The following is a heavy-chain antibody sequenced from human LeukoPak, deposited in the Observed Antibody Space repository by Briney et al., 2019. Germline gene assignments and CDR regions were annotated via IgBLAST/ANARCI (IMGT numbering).Heavy chain of an antibody. D-gene: IGHD1-26*01. CDR3: ARATARYMDV. CDR1: GGSVSNRSYY. Sequence: PSETLSLTCSLSGGSVSNRSYYWGWVRQPPGKGLEWIGFVHYSGITHYNLSLKSQVSISADMSNKQFSLRLTSVTAKDTAIYFCARATARYMDVWGTGITVTVSS. J-gene: IGHJ6*03. CDR2: VHYSGIT. V-gene: IGHV4-39*01.